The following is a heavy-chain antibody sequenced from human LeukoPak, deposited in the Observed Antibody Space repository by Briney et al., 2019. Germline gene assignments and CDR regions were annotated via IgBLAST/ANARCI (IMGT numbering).Heavy chain of an antibody. D-gene: IGHD3-22*01. V-gene: IGHV3-30-3*01. Sequence: PGRSLRLSCAASGFTFSSYAMHWVRQAPGKGLEWVAVISYDGSNKYYADFVKGRFTISRDNSKNTLYLQMNSLRAEDTAVYYCARGGLRITMIVVVSPLFDYWGQGTLVTVSS. CDR3: ARGGLRITMIVVVSPLFDY. J-gene: IGHJ4*02. CDR1: GFTFSSYA. CDR2: ISYDGSNK.